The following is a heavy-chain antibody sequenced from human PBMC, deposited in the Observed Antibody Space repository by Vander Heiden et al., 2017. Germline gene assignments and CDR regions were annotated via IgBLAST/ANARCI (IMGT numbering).Heavy chain of an antibody. CDR2: IKKDGSEK. D-gene: IGHD3-22*01. Sequence: EVQLLESGGGLVQPGGSMRLSCAASGFTFSGYWMSWVRQGPGKGLEWVANIKKDGSEKYYVDSVKGRFTISRDNAKNSLYLQMNSLRAEDTAVYYCARESTMIARRDAFDIWGQGTMVTVSS. V-gene: IGHV3-7*01. CDR3: ARESTMIARRDAFDI. CDR1: GFTFSGYW. J-gene: IGHJ3*02.